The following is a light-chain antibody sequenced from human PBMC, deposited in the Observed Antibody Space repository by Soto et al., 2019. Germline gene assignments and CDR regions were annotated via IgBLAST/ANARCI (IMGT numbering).Light chain of an antibody. CDR1: QSISSW. CDR2: KAS. CDR3: QQYNSYSRT. J-gene: IGKJ1*01. V-gene: IGKV1-5*03. Sequence: DIQMTQSHSTLSASVGDRVTITCRASQSISSWLAWYQQKPGKAPKLLIYKASSLESGVPSTFSGSGSGTEFTLTISSLQPDDLATYYCQQYNSYSRTFGQGTKVEIK.